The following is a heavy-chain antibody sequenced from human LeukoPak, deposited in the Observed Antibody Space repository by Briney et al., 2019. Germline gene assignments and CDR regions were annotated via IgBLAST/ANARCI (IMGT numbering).Heavy chain of an antibody. Sequence: SETLSLTCTVSGGSISSYYWSWIRQPAGKGLDWIGRIYTSGSTNYNPSLKSRVTMSVDTSKNQFSLKLSSVTAADTAVYYCARDLSPPYYYYYYMDVWGKGTTVTVSS. V-gene: IGHV4-4*07. J-gene: IGHJ6*03. CDR3: ARDLSPPYYYYYYMDV. CDR1: GGSISSYY. D-gene: IGHD2/OR15-2a*01. CDR2: IYTSGST.